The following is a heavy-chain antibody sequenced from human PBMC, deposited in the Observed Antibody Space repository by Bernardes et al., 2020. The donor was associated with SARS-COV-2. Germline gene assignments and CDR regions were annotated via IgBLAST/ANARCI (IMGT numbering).Heavy chain of an antibody. J-gene: IGHJ4*02. V-gene: IGHV3-23*01. Sequence: GGSLRLSCAASGFTFSSYAMSWVRQAPGKGLEWVSAISGSGGSTYYADSVKGRFTISRDNSKNTLYLQMNSLRAEDTAVYYCANLYIWGSYRYLGGYWGQGTLVTVSS. D-gene: IGHD3-16*02. CDR2: ISGSGGST. CDR1: GFTFSSYA. CDR3: ANLYIWGSYRYLGGY.